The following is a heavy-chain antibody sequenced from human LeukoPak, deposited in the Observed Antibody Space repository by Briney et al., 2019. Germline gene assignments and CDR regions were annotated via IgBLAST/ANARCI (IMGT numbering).Heavy chain of an antibody. D-gene: IGHD6-13*01. J-gene: IGHJ4*02. CDR3: ARGSKTAGTIYSFDY. Sequence: PGGSLRLSCAASGFTFRSYGMSGVRKAPGKGLEWVSGISVSVDSTYYADSVKGRFTISRDNSKNTVYLQMNSLRAEDTAVYYCARGSKTAGTIYSFDYWGQGTLVTVSS. CDR1: GFTFRSYG. CDR2: ISVSVDST. V-gene: IGHV3-23*01.